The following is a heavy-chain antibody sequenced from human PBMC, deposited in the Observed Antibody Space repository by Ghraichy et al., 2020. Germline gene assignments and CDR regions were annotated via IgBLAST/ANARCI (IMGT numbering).Heavy chain of an antibody. D-gene: IGHD6-13*01. CDR2: ISAGAGTNT. CDR3: AREHTSTWFLFDY. J-gene: IGHJ4*02. V-gene: IGHV3-23*01. CDR1: GFTFGTYA. Sequence: GGSLRLSCAASGFTFGTYAMGWVRQAPGKGLEWVATISAGAGTNTFFGGSVEGRFTISRDTSQNTVYLQMNSLRAGDTAVYYCAREHTSTWFLFDYWGQGTLFTVSS.